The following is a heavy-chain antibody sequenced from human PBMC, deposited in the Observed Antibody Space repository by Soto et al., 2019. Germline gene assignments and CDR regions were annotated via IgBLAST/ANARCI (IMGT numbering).Heavy chain of an antibody. Sequence: SETLFLTCTVSGGSISSYYWSWIRQPPGKGLEWIGYIYYSGSTNYNPSLKSRVTISVDTSKNQFSLKLSSVTAADTAVYYCARSGGYCSGGSCYYQHWGQGTLVTVSS. V-gene: IGHV4-59*01. J-gene: IGHJ1*01. CDR2: IYYSGST. D-gene: IGHD2-15*01. CDR3: ARSGGYCSGGSCYYQH. CDR1: GGSISSYY.